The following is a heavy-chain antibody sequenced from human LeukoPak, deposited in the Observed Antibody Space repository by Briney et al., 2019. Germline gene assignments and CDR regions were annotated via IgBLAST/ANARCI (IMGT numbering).Heavy chain of an antibody. CDR3: ARGNWFDP. CDR2: IYNSGST. CDR1: GGSISSYY. Sequence: PSETLSLTCTVSGGSISSYYWSWIRQPPGKGLEWIGYIYNSGSTNYNPSLKSRVTISVDKSNNQFSLKLNSVTAADTAVYYCARGNWFDPWGQGTLVTVSS. J-gene: IGHJ5*02. V-gene: IGHV4-59*12.